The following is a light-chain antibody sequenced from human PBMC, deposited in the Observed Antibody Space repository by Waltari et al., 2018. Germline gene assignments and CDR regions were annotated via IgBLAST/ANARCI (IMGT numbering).Light chain of an antibody. CDR2: ATS. J-gene: IGKJ4*01. CDR1: QTITS. V-gene: IGKV3-11*01. Sequence: IVLTQSPGTLSLSPGERATLSCRASQTITSLAWYQQTPGQAPRLLIYATSTRATGIPPRFTGSGSGTDFTLTINGLEPDDSAVYYCQQCSGWPLTFGGGTKVEIK. CDR3: QQCSGWPLT.